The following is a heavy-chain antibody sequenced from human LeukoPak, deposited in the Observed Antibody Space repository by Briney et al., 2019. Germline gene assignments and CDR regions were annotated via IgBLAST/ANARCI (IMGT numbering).Heavy chain of an antibody. Sequence: ASVKVSCKASGYIFTGNYMHWVRQAPGQGLEWMGIINPSGGSTSYAQKFQGRVTMTRDMSTSTVYMELSSLRSEDTAVYYCARDRYYDSSGYGWFGPWGQGTLVTVSS. CDR1: GYIFTGNY. CDR2: INPSGGST. D-gene: IGHD3-22*01. CDR3: ARDRYYDSSGYGWFGP. V-gene: IGHV1-46*01. J-gene: IGHJ5*02.